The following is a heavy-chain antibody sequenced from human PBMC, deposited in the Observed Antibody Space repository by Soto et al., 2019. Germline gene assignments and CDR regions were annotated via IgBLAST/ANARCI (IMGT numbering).Heavy chain of an antibody. D-gene: IGHD1-7*01. V-gene: IGHV4-34*01. Sequence: SETLSLTCAVYGGSFIGYYWSWIRQPPGKGLEWIGEINHSGSTNYNPSLKSRVTISVDTSKNQFSLKLSSVTAADTAVYYCARGGDNWNYGWFDPWGQGTLVTVSS. CDR3: ARGGDNWNYGWFDP. CDR1: GGSFIGYY. J-gene: IGHJ5*02. CDR2: INHSGST.